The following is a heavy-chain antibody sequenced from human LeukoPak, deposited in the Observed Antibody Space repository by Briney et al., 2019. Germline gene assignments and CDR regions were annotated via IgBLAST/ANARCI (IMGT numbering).Heavy chain of an antibody. CDR2: ISSSGSTI. V-gene: IGHV3-48*04. CDR1: GFTFDTYW. J-gene: IGHJ4*02. Sequence: GGSLRLSCAASGFTFDTYWMSWVRQAPGKGLEWVSYISSSGSTIYYADSVKGRFTISRDSAKNSLYLQMNSLRAEDTAVYYCARDGPGYSSGWYQYYYWGQGTLVTVSS. D-gene: IGHD6-19*01. CDR3: ARDGPGYSSGWYQYYY.